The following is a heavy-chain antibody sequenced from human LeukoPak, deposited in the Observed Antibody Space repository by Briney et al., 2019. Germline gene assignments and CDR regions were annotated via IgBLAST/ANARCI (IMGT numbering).Heavy chain of an antibody. CDR1: GGSMSSNEFF. CDR3: PRSYTGTHYGAFDI. J-gene: IGHJ3*02. CDR2: IFHTGST. Sequence: SVTLSLTCTVSGGSMSSNEFFWGWIRQPPGKDLEWIANIFHTGSTFYNPSLKSRVTISVDTSSNQFSLKLHSVTAADTAVYSCPRSYTGTHYGAFDIWGQGTMVTVSS. V-gene: IGHV4-39*01. D-gene: IGHD1-26*01.